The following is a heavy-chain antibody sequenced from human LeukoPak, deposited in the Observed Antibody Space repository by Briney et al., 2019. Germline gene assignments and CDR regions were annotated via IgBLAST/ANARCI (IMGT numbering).Heavy chain of an antibody. J-gene: IGHJ3*02. CDR3: AKGLELPPATNDAFDI. CDR1: GFTFSSYA. Sequence: GGSLRLSCAASGFTFSSYAMSWVRQAPGKGLEWVSAISGSGGSTYYADSVKGRFTISRDNSKNTLYLQMNSLRAEDTAVYYCAKGLELPPATNDAFDIWGQGTMVTVSS. D-gene: IGHD1-14*01. CDR2: ISGSGGST. V-gene: IGHV3-23*01.